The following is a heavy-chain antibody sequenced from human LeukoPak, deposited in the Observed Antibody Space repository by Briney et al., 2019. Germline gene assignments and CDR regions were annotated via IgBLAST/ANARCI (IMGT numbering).Heavy chain of an antibody. D-gene: IGHD3-22*01. CDR2: VYHSGST. CDR1: GGSVNNYY. CDR3: AREDSGTSGYVFDP. V-gene: IGHV4-59*02. Sequence: PSETLSLTCIVSGGSVNNYYWSWIRQPPGKGLGWIGNVYHSGSTSYNPSLKSRVTISRDTSKNQFSLRLTSVTAADTAVYYCAREDSGTSGYVFDPWGQGTLVIVSS. J-gene: IGHJ5*02.